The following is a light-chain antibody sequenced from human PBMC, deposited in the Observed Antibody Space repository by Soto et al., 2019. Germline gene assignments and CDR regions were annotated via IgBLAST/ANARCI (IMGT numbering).Light chain of an antibody. CDR2: EVS. CDR1: SSDVGGYNY. J-gene: IGLJ3*02. V-gene: IGLV2-8*01. CDR3: SSYTSSNTGV. Sequence: QSALTQPAAASGSPGQSVTISCTGTSSDVGGYNYVSWYQQHPGKAPKVMIYEVSKRPSGVPNRFSGSKSGNTASLTVSGLQAEDEADYYCSSYTSSNTGVFGGGTKLTVL.